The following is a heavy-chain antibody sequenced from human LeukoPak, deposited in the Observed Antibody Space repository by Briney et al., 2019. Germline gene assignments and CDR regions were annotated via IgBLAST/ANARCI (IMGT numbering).Heavy chain of an antibody. CDR3: GRDSRWAQPDY. CDR1: GFTFTHYG. Sequence: GGSLRLSCAASGFTFTHYGMNWVRQAPGEGLEWVSGLISSGASTYYADSAKGRFTVSRDNSKNMVYLQINSLTAEDTAIYYCGRDSRWAQPDYWGQGTLVTVSS. CDR2: LISSGAST. D-gene: IGHD5-24*01. V-gene: IGHV3-23*01. J-gene: IGHJ4*02.